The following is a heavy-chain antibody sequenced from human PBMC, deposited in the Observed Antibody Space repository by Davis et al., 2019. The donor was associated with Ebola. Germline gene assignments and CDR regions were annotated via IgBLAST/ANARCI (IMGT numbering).Heavy chain of an antibody. CDR3: ARHYYDSSGYYLNWFDP. V-gene: IGHV4-61*01. CDR1: GGSVSSGSYY. CDR2: IYYSGST. J-gene: IGHJ5*02. D-gene: IGHD3-22*01. Sequence: GSLRLSCTVSGGSVSSGSYYWSWIRQPPGKGLEWIGYIYYSGSTNYNPSLKSRVTISVDTSKNQFSLKLSSVTAADTAVYYCARHYYDSSGYYLNWFDPWGQGTLVTVSS.